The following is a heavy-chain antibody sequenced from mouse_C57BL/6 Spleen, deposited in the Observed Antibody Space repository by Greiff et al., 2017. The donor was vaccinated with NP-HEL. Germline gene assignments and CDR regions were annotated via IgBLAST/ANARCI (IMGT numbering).Heavy chain of an antibody. J-gene: IGHJ3*01. CDR3: ARTEGMGYDCYFWFAY. V-gene: IGHV1-59*01. D-gene: IGHD2-3*01. CDR2: IDHSDSYT. Sequence: VQLQQSGAELVRPGTSVKLSCKASGYTFTSYWMHWVKQRPGQGLEWIGVIDHSDSYTTYNQKFKGKATLTVDTSSSTAYMQLSSLTSEDYAVYYCARTEGMGYDCYFWFAYWGRGTLVTVSA. CDR1: GYTFTSYW.